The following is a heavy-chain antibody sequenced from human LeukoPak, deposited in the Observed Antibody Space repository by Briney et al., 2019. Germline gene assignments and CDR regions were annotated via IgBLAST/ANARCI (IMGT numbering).Heavy chain of an antibody. CDR1: GGSISSYY. Sequence: SETLSLTCTVSGGSISSYYWSWIRQPPGKGLEWIGYIYYSGSTNYNPSLKSRVTISVDTSKNQFSLKLSSVTAADTAVYYCARDGFGGALDYWGQGTLVTVSS. CDR3: ARDGFGGALDY. CDR2: IYYSGST. V-gene: IGHV4-59*01. D-gene: IGHD3-10*01. J-gene: IGHJ4*02.